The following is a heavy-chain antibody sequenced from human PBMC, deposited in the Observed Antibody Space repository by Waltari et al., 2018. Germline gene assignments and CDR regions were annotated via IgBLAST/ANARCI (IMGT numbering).Heavy chain of an antibody. CDR2: SSDDGVDK. CDR1: GFIFRDYA. V-gene: IGHV3-30*01. J-gene: IGHJ4*02. CDR3: ARDYNSLVDY. D-gene: IGHD1-1*01. Sequence: QVHLVESGGGVVQPGKSLRLSCVASGFIFRDYAMHWVRQTPGKGLHWVALSSDDGVDKWYADSLKGRFTISRDNSKSTLYLQIDSLRSEDTAVYYCARDYNSLVDYWGQGILVTVSS.